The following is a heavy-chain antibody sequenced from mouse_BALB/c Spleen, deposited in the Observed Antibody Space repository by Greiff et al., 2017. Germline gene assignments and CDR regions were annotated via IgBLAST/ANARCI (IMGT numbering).Heavy chain of an antibody. CDR1: GFTFSSYT. CDR2: ISSGGGNT. V-gene: IGHV5-9*03. J-gene: IGHJ2*01. D-gene: IGHD1-1*01. Sequence: DVQLVESGGGLVKPGGSLKLSCAASGFTFSSYTMSWVRQTPEKRLEWVATISSGGGNTYYPDSVKGRFTISRDNAKNNLYLQMSSLRSEDTALYYCARVTTVVDYYFDYWGQGTTLTVSS. CDR3: ARVTTVVDYYFDY.